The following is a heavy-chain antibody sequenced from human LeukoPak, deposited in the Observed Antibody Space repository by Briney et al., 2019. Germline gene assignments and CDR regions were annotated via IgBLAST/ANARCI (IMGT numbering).Heavy chain of an antibody. J-gene: IGHJ5*02. Sequence: GGSLRLSCAASGFTFSNYGMHWVRQAPGKGLEWAAVISFDGSNKYYEDSVKGRFTISRDNSKNTLFLQMNSLRAEDTAVCYCAKARHSSSPAPWFDPWGQGTLVTVSS. CDR3: AKARHSSSPAPWFDP. D-gene: IGHD6-13*01. CDR2: ISFDGSNK. CDR1: GFTFSNYG. V-gene: IGHV3-30*18.